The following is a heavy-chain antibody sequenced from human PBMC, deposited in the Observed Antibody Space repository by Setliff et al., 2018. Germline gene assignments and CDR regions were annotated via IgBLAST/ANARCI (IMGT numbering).Heavy chain of an antibody. Sequence: GESLKISCKGSGYRFTSYWIGWVRQMPGKGLEWMGIIYPGDSDTAYSPSFQGQVTISADKSISTAYLQWSSLKASDTAMYYCARQAIFGSDAFDIWGQGTMVTVSS. CDR3: ARQAIFGSDAFDI. D-gene: IGHD3-3*01. CDR1: GYRFTSYW. V-gene: IGHV5-51*01. J-gene: IGHJ3*02. CDR2: IYPGDSDT.